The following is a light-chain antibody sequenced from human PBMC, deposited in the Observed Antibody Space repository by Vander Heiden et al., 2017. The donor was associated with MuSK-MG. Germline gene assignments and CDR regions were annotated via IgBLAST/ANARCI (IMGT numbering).Light chain of an antibody. Sequence: QSALTQPASASGSPGQSITISCTGTSSDFVNYDLVSWFQQYQGNAPKLMIFEVAKRPSGVSNRFSGSKSGNTASLTISGLQPEDEADYYCCSNAGSSTLVFGGGTKLTVL. CDR1: SSDFVNYDL. CDR3: CSNAGSSTLV. CDR2: EVA. J-gene: IGLJ3*02. V-gene: IGLV2-23*02.